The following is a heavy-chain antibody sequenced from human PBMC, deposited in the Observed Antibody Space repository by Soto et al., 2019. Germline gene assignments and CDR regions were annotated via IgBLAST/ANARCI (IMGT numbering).Heavy chain of an antibody. V-gene: IGHV3-48*02. CDR1: GFIFSSFS. CDR2: IRSDSNHI. Sequence: GGSLRLSCAASGFIFSSFSMNWIRRAPGKGLEWLSYIRSDSNHIGYADSVRGRFTISSDIAKNSLFLQMSSLRDEDTAVYYCARDLAYAFDYWGQGTLVAVSS. CDR3: ARDLAYAFDY. D-gene: IGHD3-16*01. J-gene: IGHJ4*02.